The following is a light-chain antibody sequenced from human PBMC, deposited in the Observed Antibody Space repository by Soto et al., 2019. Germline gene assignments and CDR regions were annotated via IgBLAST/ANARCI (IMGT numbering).Light chain of an antibody. V-gene: IGLV2-11*01. CDR3: CSYAGSYTSRV. CDR1: SSDVGDYNY. Sequence: QSALTQPHSVSGSPGQSVTISCTGPSSDVGDYNYVSWYQQHPGKAPKLMIYDVSKRPSGVPDRFSASQSGNTASLTISGLQTEDEADYYCCSYAGSYTSRVFGTGTKLTVL. J-gene: IGLJ1*01. CDR2: DVS.